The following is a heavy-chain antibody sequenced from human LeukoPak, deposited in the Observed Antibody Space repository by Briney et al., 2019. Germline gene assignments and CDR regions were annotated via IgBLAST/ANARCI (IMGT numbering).Heavy chain of an antibody. J-gene: IGHJ4*02. CDR3: ARGLRPYSGSHGLDY. V-gene: IGHV1-2*02. CDR2: INPNSGGT. Sequence: GASVKVSCKASDYSCTGYYMDWVRQAPGQGLEWVGWINPNSGGTNYAHKFQGRVNMTRDTSISTAHMELSRLRSDDTAVYYCARGLRPYSGSHGLDYWGQGTLVTVSS. CDR1: DYSCTGYY. D-gene: IGHD6-13*01.